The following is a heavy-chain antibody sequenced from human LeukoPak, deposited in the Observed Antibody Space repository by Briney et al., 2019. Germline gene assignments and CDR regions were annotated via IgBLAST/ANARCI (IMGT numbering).Heavy chain of an antibody. Sequence: SETLSLTCTDSGGSISSGGYYWSWIRQHPGKGLEWIGYIYYSGSTYYNPSLKSRVTISVDTSKNQFSLKLSSVTAADTAVYYCARAASLVVAPAGFPGSYYFDYWGQGTLVTVSS. CDR1: GGSISSGGYY. D-gene: IGHD2-2*01. J-gene: IGHJ4*02. CDR3: ARAASLVVAPAGFPGSYYFDY. CDR2: IYYSGST. V-gene: IGHV4-31*03.